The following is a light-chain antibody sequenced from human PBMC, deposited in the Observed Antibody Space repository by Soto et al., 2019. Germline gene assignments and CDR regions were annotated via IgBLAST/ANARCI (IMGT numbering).Light chain of an antibody. V-gene: IGKV3-15*01. CDR2: GAS. CDR3: QQYNNWPHT. CDR1: QSVRSD. J-gene: IGKJ2*01. Sequence: EIVMTQSPATLSVSPGERVTLSCRASQSVRSDLAWYLQKPGQAPSLLVYGASTRATGMPARFSGSGSGTEFTLTISSLPSEDFAVYYCQQYNNWPHTFGQGTKLEIK.